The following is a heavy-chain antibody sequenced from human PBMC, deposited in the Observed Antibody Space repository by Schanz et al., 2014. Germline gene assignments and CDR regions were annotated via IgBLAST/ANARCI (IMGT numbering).Heavy chain of an antibody. CDR1: RYTFNTYG. D-gene: IGHD2-2*01. V-gene: IGHV1-18*01. J-gene: IGHJ5*02. CDR3: ARDRRRYCSTASCLHDNWFDP. CDR2: ISAYTNNT. Sequence: GPGVNQPVVSVKVSCEPSRYTFNTYGLNWVRQAPGQGLEWMGWISAYTNNTNYAQKVQGRVTMTTDTSTGTAYMELRSLRSDDTAVYYCARDRRRYCSTASCLHDNWFDPWGQGTLVIVSS.